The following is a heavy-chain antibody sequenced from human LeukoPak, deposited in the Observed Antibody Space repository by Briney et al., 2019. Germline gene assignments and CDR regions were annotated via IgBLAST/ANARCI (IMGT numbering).Heavy chain of an antibody. J-gene: IGHJ4*02. CDR2: INPNSGGT. Sequence: ASVKVSCKASGYTFTGYYMHWVRQAPGQGLEWMGWINPNSGGTNYTQKFQGWVTMTRDTSISTAYMELSRLRSDDTAVYYCARGHDGVPHAFDYWGEGTLVTASS. D-gene: IGHD1-1*01. CDR3: ARGHDGVPHAFDY. CDR1: GYTFTGYY. V-gene: IGHV1-2*04.